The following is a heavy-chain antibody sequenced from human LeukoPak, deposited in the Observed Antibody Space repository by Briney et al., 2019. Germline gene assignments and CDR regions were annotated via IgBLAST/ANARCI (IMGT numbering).Heavy chain of an antibody. CDR2: MYYSGSP. V-gene: IGHV4-59*01. CDR3: ARGNYWFDP. D-gene: IGHD1-1*01. CDR1: GDSISNYY. J-gene: IGHJ5*02. Sequence: PSETLSLTCTVSGDSISNYYWSWIRQPPGKGLEWTGYMYYSGSPNYNPSLKSRVTISLDTSKNQFSLKLRSVTAADTAVYYCARGNYWFDPWGQGTLVTVSS.